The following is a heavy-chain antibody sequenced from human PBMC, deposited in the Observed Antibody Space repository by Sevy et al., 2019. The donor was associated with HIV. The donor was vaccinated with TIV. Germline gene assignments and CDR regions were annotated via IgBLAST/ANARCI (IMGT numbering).Heavy chain of an antibody. J-gene: IGHJ6*04. CDR3: ARDGGSRGMDV. CDR1: GFTVSSNY. Sequence: GGSLRLSCAASGFTVSSNYMNWVRQAPGKGLEWVSVIYNGGSTYYADSVKGRSTISRDNSKNTLYLQMNSLRAEDAAVYYCARDGGSRGMDVWGKGTTVTVSS. D-gene: IGHD6-13*01. CDR2: IYNGGST. V-gene: IGHV3-66*02.